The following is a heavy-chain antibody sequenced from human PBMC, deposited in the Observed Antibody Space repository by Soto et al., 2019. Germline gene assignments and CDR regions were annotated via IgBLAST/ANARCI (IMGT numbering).Heavy chain of an antibody. V-gene: IGHV1-3*01. D-gene: IGHD3-3*01. Sequence: ASVKVSCKASGYTFTSYAMHWVRQAPGQRLEWMGWINAGNGNTKYSQKFQGRVTITRDTSASTAYMELSSLRSEDTAVYCCARPRYDFWSGSENWFDPWGQGTLVTVSS. J-gene: IGHJ5*02. CDR1: GYTFTSYA. CDR2: INAGNGNT. CDR3: ARPRYDFWSGSENWFDP.